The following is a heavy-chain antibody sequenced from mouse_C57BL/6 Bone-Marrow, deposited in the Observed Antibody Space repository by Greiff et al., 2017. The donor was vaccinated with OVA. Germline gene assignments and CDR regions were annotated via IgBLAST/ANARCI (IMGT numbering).Heavy chain of an antibody. CDR3: ARSGYDDDFDD. J-gene: IGHJ2*01. CDR1: GYSITSDY. V-gene: IGHV3-8*01. D-gene: IGHD2-2*01. Sequence: DVKLQEPGPGLAKPSQTLSLTCSVSGYSITSDYWNWIRKFPGNKLEYMGYISSSDSTNYNPSLISRISITRDTSKNQYFLQFNSVTTEDTATYYCARSGYDDDFDDWGQGTTLTVSS. CDR2: ISSSDST.